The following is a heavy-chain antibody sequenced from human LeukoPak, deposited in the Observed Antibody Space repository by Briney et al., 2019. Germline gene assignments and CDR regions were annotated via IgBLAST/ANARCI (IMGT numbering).Heavy chain of an antibody. CDR2: ISGSGDDT. V-gene: IGHV3-23*01. J-gene: IGHJ4*02. CDR1: AFTFCSYA. Sequence: GGSLRLSCAASAFTFCSYAMSWVRQAPGKGLEGVSAISGSGDDTHHADSVKGRFTISRDNSLNTVYLQMNSLRAEDTAVYFCAKRGIVIRGVLIIGFHKEAYYFDYWGQGILVTVSS. D-gene: IGHD3-10*01. CDR3: AKRGIVIRGVLIIGFHKEAYYFDY.